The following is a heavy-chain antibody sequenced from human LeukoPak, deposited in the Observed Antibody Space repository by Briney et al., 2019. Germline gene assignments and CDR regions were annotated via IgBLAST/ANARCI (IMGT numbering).Heavy chain of an antibody. J-gene: IGHJ4*02. V-gene: IGHV3-23*01. Sequence: PGGSLRLSCAASGFTFSSYAMGWVHQAPGKGLEWVSAITASGGNTYYADSVKGRFTISRDNSKNTLYLQVNSLRAEDTAVYYCAKGNGYSYGRYYFDYWGQGTLVTVSS. CDR3: AKGNGYSYGRYYFDY. CDR1: GFTFSSYA. D-gene: IGHD5-18*01. CDR2: ITASGGNT.